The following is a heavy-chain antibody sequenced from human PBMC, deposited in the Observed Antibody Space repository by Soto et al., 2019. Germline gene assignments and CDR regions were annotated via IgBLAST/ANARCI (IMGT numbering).Heavy chain of an antibody. CDR2: IYWDDDK. D-gene: IGHD2-15*01. Sequence: SGPTLVNPTQTLTLTCTLSGVSLTTSGVGVGWIRQPPGKALEWLALIYWDDDKRFSPSLKSRLAITRDTSKNQVVMTVTDMAPVDTAIYYCAHRQRTVVVGAPFDLWGQGSQVTVSS. V-gene: IGHV2-5*02. CDR1: GVSLTTSGVG. CDR3: AHRQRTVVVGAPFDL. J-gene: IGHJ4*02.